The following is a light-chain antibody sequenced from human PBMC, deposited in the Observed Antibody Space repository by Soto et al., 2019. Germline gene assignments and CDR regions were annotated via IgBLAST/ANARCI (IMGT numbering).Light chain of an antibody. CDR3: QSYDSSLRVMV. V-gene: IGLV1-40*01. J-gene: IGLJ2*01. CDR2: GNS. Sequence: QSVLTQPPSVSGAPGQRVTISCTGSSSNIGAGYDVHWYQQLPGTAPKLLIYGNSNRPSGVPDRFSGSKSGNSASLAITGLQAEDEADDYCQSYDSSLRVMVFGGGTKLTVL. CDR1: SSNIGAGYD.